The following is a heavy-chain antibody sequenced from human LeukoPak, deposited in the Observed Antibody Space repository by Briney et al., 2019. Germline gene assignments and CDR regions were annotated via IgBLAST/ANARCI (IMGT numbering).Heavy chain of an antibody. CDR2: IKSKKDGETT. CDR1: GFTLRDAW. Sequence: GGSLGLSCAVSGFTLRDAWMSWVRQAPGKGLEWVGRIKSKKDGETTDYAAPVKGRFTISRDDSKDTVYLQMNSLRVEDTAVYYCGLGSGRSDFDYWGQGTLVTVSS. D-gene: IGHD3-10*01. J-gene: IGHJ4*02. CDR3: GLGSGRSDFDY. V-gene: IGHV3-15*01.